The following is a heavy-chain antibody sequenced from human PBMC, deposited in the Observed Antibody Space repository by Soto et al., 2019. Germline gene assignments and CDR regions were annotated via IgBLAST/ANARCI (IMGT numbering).Heavy chain of an antibody. CDR2: IWYDGSNE. D-gene: IGHD2-8*01. J-gene: IGHJ3*02. CDR3: AREKNGRSFDI. CDR1: GFTFSTYG. V-gene: IGHV3-33*01. Sequence: QVQLVESGGGVVQCGRSLRLSCEASGFTFSTYGMHWVRQAPGKGLEWGAVIWYDGSNEYYADSVKGRVTISKDNSKNTLYLQMSGMRVEDTAVYYCAREKNGRSFDIWGQGAMVTVSS.